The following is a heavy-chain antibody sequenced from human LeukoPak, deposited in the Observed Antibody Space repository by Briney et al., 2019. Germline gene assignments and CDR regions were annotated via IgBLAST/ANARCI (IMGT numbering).Heavy chain of an antibody. CDR2: ISSSGSTI. CDR1: GFTFSDYY. Sequence: GGSLRLSCAASGFTFSDYYMSWIRQAPGKGLEWVSYISSSGSTIYYADSVKGRFTISRDNAKNSLYLQMNSLRAEDTAVYYCAREPYYDFWSGYYSLYYFDYWGQGTLVTVSS. V-gene: IGHV3-11*01. J-gene: IGHJ4*02. CDR3: AREPYYDFWSGYYSLYYFDY. D-gene: IGHD3-3*01.